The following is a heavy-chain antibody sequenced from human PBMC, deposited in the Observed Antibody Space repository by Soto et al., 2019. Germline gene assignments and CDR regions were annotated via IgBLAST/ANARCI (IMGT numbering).Heavy chain of an antibody. D-gene: IGHD3-16*02. CDR3: ARYRSLDP. J-gene: IGHJ5*02. Sequence: EVQLVESGGGLVQPGGSLRLSCADSGFILRNYWMSWVRQAPGMGLQWVASIKEDGSEKYYVDPVTGRFTISRENAKNSLYLQMNSLRAEDTAVYYCARYRSLDPWGQGILVTVSS. CDR1: GFILRNYW. CDR2: IKEDGSEK. V-gene: IGHV3-7*03.